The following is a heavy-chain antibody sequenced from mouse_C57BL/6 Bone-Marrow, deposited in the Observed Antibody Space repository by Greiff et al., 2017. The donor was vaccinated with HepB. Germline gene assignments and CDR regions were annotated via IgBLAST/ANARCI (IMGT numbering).Heavy chain of an antibody. Sequence: QVHVKHSGAELARPGASVKLSCKASGSTFTSSGISWVKQRTGQGLEWIGEIYPRSGNTYYNEKFKGKATLTADKSSSTAYMKLRSLTAEDSAVYFCERLDTTEGNAMDYWGQGTSVTVSS. J-gene: IGHJ4*01. D-gene: IGHD1-1*01. V-gene: IGHV1-81*01. CDR2: IYPRSGNT. CDR3: ERLDTTEGNAMDY. CDR1: GSTFTSSG.